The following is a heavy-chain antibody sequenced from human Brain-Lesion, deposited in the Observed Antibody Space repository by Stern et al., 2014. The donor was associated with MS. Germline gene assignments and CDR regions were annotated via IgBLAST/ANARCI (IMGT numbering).Heavy chain of an antibody. CDR2: LKDDGTEK. CDR3: ARVYNTIYGIVTQRGSGMDV. CDR1: GFTFGNYW. Sequence: VQLVESGGGLVQPGGSLTISCTAAGFTFGNYWMTWVRQAPGTGMEWVANLKDDGTEKNYVDSVKGRFNTATHNARNSLYLQMNSLRVEDTALYYCARVYNTIYGIVTQRGSGMDVWGQGTTVIVSS. V-gene: IGHV3-7*01. D-gene: IGHD3-3*01. J-gene: IGHJ6*02.